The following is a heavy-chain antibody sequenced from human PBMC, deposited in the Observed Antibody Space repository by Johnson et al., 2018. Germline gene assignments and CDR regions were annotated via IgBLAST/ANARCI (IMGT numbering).Heavy chain of an antibody. Sequence: QLVQSGPEVKKPGTSVKVSCKASGFTFTSSAVQWVRQARGQRLEWIGWIVVGSGNTTYEQKFQERVTITRAMSTSTAYMELSSLRSEDTAVYYCARRNPNYHPHYYYGMDVWGQGTTVTVSS. CDR2: IVVGSGNT. CDR3: ARRNPNYHPHYYYGMDV. D-gene: IGHD5-24*01. CDR1: GFTFTSSA. J-gene: IGHJ6*02. V-gene: IGHV1-58*01.